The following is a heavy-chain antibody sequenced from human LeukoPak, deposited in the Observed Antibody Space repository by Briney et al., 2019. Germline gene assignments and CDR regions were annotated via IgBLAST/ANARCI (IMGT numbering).Heavy chain of an antibody. CDR2: ISSSGSTI. V-gene: IGHV3-48*03. D-gene: IGHD3-22*01. Sequence: GGSLRLSCAASGFTFSSYEMNWVRQAPGKGLEWVSYISSSGSTIYYADSVKGRFTISRDNAKNSLYLQMNSLRAEDTAVYYCARVQYYYDSSGYYFGYWGQGTLVTVSS. CDR1: GFTFSSYE. CDR3: ARVQYYYDSSGYYFGY. J-gene: IGHJ4*02.